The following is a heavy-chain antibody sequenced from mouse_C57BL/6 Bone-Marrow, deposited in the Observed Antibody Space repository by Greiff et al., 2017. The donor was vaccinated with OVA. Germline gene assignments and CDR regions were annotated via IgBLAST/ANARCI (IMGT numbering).Heavy chain of an antibody. J-gene: IGHJ2*01. CDR2: IDPSDSYT. CDR1: GSTFTSYW. D-gene: IGHD3-2*02. Sequence: QVQLQQPGAELVKPGASVKLSCKASGSTFTSYWMQWVKQRPGQGLEWIGEIDPSDSYTNYNQKFKGKATLTVDTSSSTAYMQLSSLTSEDSAVYYCARDHSSGYGYWGQGTTLTVSS. V-gene: IGHV1-50*01. CDR3: ARDHSSGYGY.